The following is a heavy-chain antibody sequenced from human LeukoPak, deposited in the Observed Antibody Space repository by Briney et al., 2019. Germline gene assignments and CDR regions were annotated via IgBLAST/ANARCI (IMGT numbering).Heavy chain of an antibody. J-gene: IGHJ5*02. CDR2: IQYDGSIK. V-gene: IGHV3-30*02. CDR1: GFTFSGHG. D-gene: IGHD2/OR15-2a*01. Sequence: GGSLRLSCVASGFTFSGHGMHWVRQAPGKGLEWVTFIQYDGSIKFYADSVKGRFTISRDNSKNTLYLQMNSLSTEDTAVYYCAKDNPIEQVPGLGPGSWGQGTLVTVSS. CDR3: AKDNPIEQVPGLGPGS.